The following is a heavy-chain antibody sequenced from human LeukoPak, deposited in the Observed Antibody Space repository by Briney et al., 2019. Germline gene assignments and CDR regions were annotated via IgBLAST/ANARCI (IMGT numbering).Heavy chain of an antibody. V-gene: IGHV4-30-2*01. D-gene: IGHD4-17*01. CDR3: ARIRLRGPYYYGMDV. CDR2: IYHSGST. CDR1: GGSISSGGYS. Sequence: PSQTLSLTCAVSGGSISSGGYSWRWIRQPPGKGLEWIGYIYHSGSTYYNPSLKSRVTISVDRSKNQFSLKLSSVTAADTAVYYCARIRLRGPYYYGMDVWGKGTTVTVSS. J-gene: IGHJ6*04.